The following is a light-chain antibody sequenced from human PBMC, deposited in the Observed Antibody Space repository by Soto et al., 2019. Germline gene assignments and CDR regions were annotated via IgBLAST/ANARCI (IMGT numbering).Light chain of an antibody. V-gene: IGKV3-15*01. CDR2: AAS. Sequence: EIVMTQSPATLSVSLGERVTLSCRASQSVRSNLAWHQQKPGQSPRLLIYAASTRATGIPARFSGSGSGTEFTLTISSLQSEDFAVYYCQHYDHWPIAFGQGTRLEI. CDR1: QSVRSN. CDR3: QHYDHWPIA. J-gene: IGKJ5*01.